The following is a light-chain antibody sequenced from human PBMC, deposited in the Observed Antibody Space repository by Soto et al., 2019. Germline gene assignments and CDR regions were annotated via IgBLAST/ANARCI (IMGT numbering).Light chain of an antibody. CDR2: GAS. CDR1: QSLSSN. J-gene: IGKJ2*01. Sequence: EIVMTQSPAPLSVSPGERATLSCSVSQSLSSNLAWYQQKPGQAPRLLIYGASTRATGIPARFSGSGAGTDFTLTISSLQSEDFAVYYCQQYNTWPPYMYTFGQGTKLEIK. CDR3: QQYNTWPPYMYT. V-gene: IGKV3-15*01.